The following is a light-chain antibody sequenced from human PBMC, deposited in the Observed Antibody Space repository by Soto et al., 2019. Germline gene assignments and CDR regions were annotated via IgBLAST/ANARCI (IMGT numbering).Light chain of an antibody. CDR3: AAWDDRLDVYV. Sequence: QSVLTQPPSASGTPGQIVAISCSGRSSPIGSNTVTWYQQLPGTAPKLLIYSTSQRSSGVPGRFSGSKSGASASLSISGLQPEDEADYYCAAWDDRLDVYVFGTGTKVTVL. CDR2: STS. V-gene: IGLV1-44*01. J-gene: IGLJ1*01. CDR1: SSPIGSNT.